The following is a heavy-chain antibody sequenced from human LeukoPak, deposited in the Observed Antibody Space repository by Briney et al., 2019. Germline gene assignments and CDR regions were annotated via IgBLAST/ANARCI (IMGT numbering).Heavy chain of an antibody. Sequence: GGSLRLSCAASGFIFSSYAMTWVRQAPGKGLEWVSAISASGGSTYYADSVKGRFTISRDNSKNTLYLQMSSLRVEDTAVYYCARAPSRSEQFDPWGQGTLVTVSS. CDR1: GFIFSSYA. V-gene: IGHV3-23*01. CDR2: ISASGGST. CDR3: ARAPSRSEQFDP. D-gene: IGHD3-3*01. J-gene: IGHJ5*02.